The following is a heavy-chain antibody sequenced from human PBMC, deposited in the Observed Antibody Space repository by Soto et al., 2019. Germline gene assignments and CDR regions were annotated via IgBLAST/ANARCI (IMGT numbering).Heavy chain of an antibody. CDR2: MNPNSGDT. CDR3: ARGVKYGAYSRWFDP. CDR1: GYTFTGYY. D-gene: IGHD4-17*01. J-gene: IGHJ5*02. Sequence: GASVKVSCKASGYTFTGYYMHWVRQAPGQGLEWMGWMNPNSGDTAYVQKFQGRVTMTWDTSITTAYMELRSLRSEDTAVYFCARGVKYGAYSRWFDPWGQGTLVTVSS. V-gene: IGHV1-8*02.